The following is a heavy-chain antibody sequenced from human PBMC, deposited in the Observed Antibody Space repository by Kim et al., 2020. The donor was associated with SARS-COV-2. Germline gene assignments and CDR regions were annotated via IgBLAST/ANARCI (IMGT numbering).Heavy chain of an antibody. CDR2: ISYDGSNK. CDR1: GFTFSSYA. V-gene: IGHV3-30*04. J-gene: IGHJ4*01. CDR3: AGITMVRGAKGLVDY. Sequence: GGSLRLSCAASGFTFSSYAMHWVRQAPGKGLEWVAVISYDGSNKYYADSVKGRFTISRDNSKNTLYLQMNSLRAEDTAVYYCAGITMVRGAKGLVDYWG. D-gene: IGHD3-10*01.